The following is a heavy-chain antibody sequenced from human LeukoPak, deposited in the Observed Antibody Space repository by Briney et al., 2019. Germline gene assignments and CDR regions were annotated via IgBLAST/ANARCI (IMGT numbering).Heavy chain of an antibody. CDR3: ARNGYTYGNDAFNI. CDR1: GYTFTGYY. V-gene: IGHV1-2*02. J-gene: IGHJ3*02. Sequence: ASVKVSCKASGYTFTGYYMHWVRQAPGQGLEWMGWINPNSGGTNYAQKFHGRVTMTRDTSISTAYMELNRLRSDDTAVYYCARNGYTYGNDAFNIWGQRTMVTVSS. CDR2: INPNSGGT. D-gene: IGHD5-12*01.